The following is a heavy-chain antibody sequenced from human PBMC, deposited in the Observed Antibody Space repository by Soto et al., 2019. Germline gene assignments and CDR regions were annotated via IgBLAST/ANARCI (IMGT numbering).Heavy chain of an antibody. J-gene: IGHJ4*02. CDR1: GFTFSSDW. CDR3: ARDTGYGGGYGY. Sequence: PGGSLRLSCAASGFTFSSDWMSWVRQAPGKGLEWVANIKQDGSEKYYVDSVKGRFTISRDNAKNSLYLQMNSLIAEDSAVYYWARDTGYGGGYGYWGQGTLVTVSS. V-gene: IGHV3-7*01. D-gene: IGHD3-16*01. CDR2: IKQDGSEK.